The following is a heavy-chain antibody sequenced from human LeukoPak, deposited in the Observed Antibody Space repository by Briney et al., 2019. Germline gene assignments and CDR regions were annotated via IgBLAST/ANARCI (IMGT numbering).Heavy chain of an antibody. J-gene: IGHJ4*02. V-gene: IGHV4-4*07. CDR2: IYTSGST. CDR1: GGSISSYY. CDR3: ARTGYYDYVWGSYRYIIDY. D-gene: IGHD3-16*02. Sequence: SETLSLTCTVSGGSISSYYWSWIRQPAGKGLEWIGRIYTSGSTNYNPSLKSRVTMSVDTSKNQFPLKLSSVTAADTAVYYCARTGYYDYVWGSYRYIIDYWGQGTLVTVSS.